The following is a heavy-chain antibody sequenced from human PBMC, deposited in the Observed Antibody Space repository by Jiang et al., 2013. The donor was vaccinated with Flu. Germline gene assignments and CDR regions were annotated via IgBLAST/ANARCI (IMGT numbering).Heavy chain of an antibody. V-gene: IGHV3-23*05. Sequence: RLSCAASGFTFTSHVMNWVRQAPGKGLEWVSAISGDSSVTYYTDSVKGRFTISRDNSESMVSLQMNGLRVEDTAVYYCAKRSNWGYDDWYFDLWGRGALVTVSS. D-gene: IGHD7-27*01. J-gene: IGHJ2*01. CDR1: GFTFTSHV. CDR3: AKRSNWGYDDWYFDL. CDR2: ISGDSSVT.